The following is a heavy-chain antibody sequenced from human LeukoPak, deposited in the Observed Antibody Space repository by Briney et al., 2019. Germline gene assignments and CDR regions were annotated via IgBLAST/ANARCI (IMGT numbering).Heavy chain of an antibody. CDR2: SHLNGST. CDR3: ARDSSTVFGDQSFYFHY. V-gene: IGHV4-4*07. CDR1: GGSTNTFY. Sequence: PSETLSLTCTVSGGSTNTFYWSWIRQPAGKGLQWIGHSHLNGSTTYNPSLKRRTTMSVDASNNHFTLKLTSLTTADTAIYYCARDSSTVFGDQSFYFHYWGHGTQVIVPS. J-gene: IGHJ4*01. D-gene: IGHD3-3*01.